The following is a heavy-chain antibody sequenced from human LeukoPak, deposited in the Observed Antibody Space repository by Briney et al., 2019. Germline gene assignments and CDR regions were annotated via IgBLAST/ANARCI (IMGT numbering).Heavy chain of an antibody. Sequence: SETLSLTCTVSGGSISSYYWSWIRQPPGKGLEWIGYIYYSGSTNYNPSLKSRVTISVDTSKNQFSLKLSSVTAADTAVYYCARGWSSSWYGGDYWGQGTLVTVSS. J-gene: IGHJ4*02. CDR2: IYYSGST. CDR3: ARGWSSSWYGGDY. CDR1: GGSISSYY. D-gene: IGHD6-13*01. V-gene: IGHV4-59*01.